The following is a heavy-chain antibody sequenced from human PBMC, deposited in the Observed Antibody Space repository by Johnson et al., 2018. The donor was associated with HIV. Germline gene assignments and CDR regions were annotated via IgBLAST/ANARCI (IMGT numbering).Heavy chain of an antibody. V-gene: IGHV3-64*01. Sequence: VQLVESGGGLVQPGGSLRLSCAASGFTFSTYAMHWVRQAPGKGLEYVSGISSDGGSTYYANSVKGRFTISRDNSKNTLYLQMGSLRAEDMAVYYCARCRDGSGSSYAFDIWGQGTMVTVTS. CDR2: ISSDGGST. CDR3: ARCRDGSGSSYAFDI. D-gene: IGHD1-26*01. CDR1: GFTFSTYA. J-gene: IGHJ3*02.